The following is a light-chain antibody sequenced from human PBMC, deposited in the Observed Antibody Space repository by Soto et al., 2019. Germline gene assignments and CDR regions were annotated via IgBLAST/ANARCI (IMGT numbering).Light chain of an antibody. CDR1: SSNIGTYT. J-gene: IGLJ1*01. Sequence: QSVLTQPPSVSGTPGQRVTISCSVGSSNIGTYTVNWYQQLPETAPKLLIFANINRPSGVPDRFSGSKSGTSASLAITGLRAADEADYYCQSYDSSPSGYVFGNGTKVTVL. CDR3: QSYDSSPSGYV. CDR2: ANI. V-gene: IGLV1-40*01.